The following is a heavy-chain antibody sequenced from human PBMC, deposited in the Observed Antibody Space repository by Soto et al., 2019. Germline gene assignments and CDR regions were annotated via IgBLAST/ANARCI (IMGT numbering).Heavy chain of an antibody. CDR1: EFTFSTYA. J-gene: IGHJ5*02. CDR3: VRGGGGGLFDP. D-gene: IGHD2-15*01. CDR2: ISDSGDIT. Sequence: GGSLRLSCAASEFTFSTYAMTWVRQAPGRGLQWVATISDSGDITYYADSVKGRFTTSRDNAKRSLYLQMMSLTAEDTAIYYCVRGGGGGLFDPWGQGTMVTVSS. V-gene: IGHV3-23*01.